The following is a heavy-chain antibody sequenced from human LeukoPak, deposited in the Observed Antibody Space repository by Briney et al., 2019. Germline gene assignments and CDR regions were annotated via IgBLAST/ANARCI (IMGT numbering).Heavy chain of an antibody. CDR2: ISGSGDNT. D-gene: IGHD3-22*01. Sequence: GGSLRLSCAASGFTFSSYAMSWVRQAPGKGLEWVSGISGSGDNTYYADSVKGRFTISRDNSKNTLYVQVNSLGTEDTAVYYCAKGSYYDSSGSFYFDYWGQGTLVTVSS. CDR1: GFTFSSYA. CDR3: AKGSYYDSSGSFYFDY. J-gene: IGHJ4*02. V-gene: IGHV3-23*01.